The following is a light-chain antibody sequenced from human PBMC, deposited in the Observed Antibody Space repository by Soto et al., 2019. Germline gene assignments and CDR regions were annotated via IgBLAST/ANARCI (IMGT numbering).Light chain of an antibody. V-gene: IGKV2-30*01. J-gene: IGKJ2*03. CDR3: MQGTHWPPYS. CDR2: KVS. Sequence: VVLTQSPLSLPVTLGQPAPISCNSSQSLVYREGNTYLNWFQQRPGQSPRRLIYKVSDRDSGVPDRFSGSGSGTDFTLKISRVEAEDVGVYYCMQGTHWPPYSFGQGTKLEIK. CDR1: QSLVYREGNTY.